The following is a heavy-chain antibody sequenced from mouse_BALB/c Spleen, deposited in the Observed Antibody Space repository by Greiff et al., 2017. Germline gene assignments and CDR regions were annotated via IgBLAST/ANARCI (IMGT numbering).Heavy chain of an antibody. J-gene: IGHJ2*01. CDR1: GFTFSSYA. D-gene: IGHD2-1*01. V-gene: IGHV5-6-5*01. Sequence: EVQVVESGGGLVKPGGSLKLSCAASGFTFSSYAMSWVRQTPEKRLEWVASISSGGSTYYPDSVKGRFTISRDNARNTLYLQMSSLKSEDTAMYYCARYGKGRDYFDYWGQGTTLTVSS. CDR2: ISSGGST. CDR3: ARYGKGRDYFDY.